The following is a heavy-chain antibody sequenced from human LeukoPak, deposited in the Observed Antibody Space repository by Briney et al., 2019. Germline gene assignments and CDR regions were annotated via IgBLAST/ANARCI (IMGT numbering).Heavy chain of an antibody. CDR2: IYYSGTT. CDR1: GGSISSYY. J-gene: IGHJ4*02. D-gene: IGHD6-13*01. CDR3: ARRGIAAAGYDY. V-gene: IGHV4-59*08. Sequence: SETLSLTCTVSGGSISSYYWSWIRRPPGKGLEWIGYIYYSGTTNCNPSLKSRVTILVDTSKNQFSLNLSSVTAADTAVYYCARRGIAAAGYDYWGQGTLVTVSS.